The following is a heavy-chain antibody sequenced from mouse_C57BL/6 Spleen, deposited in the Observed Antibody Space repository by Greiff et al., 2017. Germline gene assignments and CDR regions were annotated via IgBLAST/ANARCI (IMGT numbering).Heavy chain of an antibody. V-gene: IGHV1-59*01. Sequence: QVQLQQPGAELVRPGTSVKLSCKASGYTFTSYWMHWVKQRPGQGLEWIGVIDPSDSYTNYNQKFKGKATLTVDTSSSTAYMQLSSLTSEDSAVYYCAMGSYYAMDYWGQGTSVTVSS. J-gene: IGHJ4*01. CDR1: GYTFTSYW. CDR2: IDPSDSYT. CDR3: AMGSYYAMDY.